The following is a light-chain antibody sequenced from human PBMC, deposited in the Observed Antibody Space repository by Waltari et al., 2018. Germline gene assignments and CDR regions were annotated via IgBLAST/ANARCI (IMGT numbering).Light chain of an antibody. CDR2: KAS. V-gene: IGKV1-5*03. J-gene: IGKJ5*01. CDR1: QSISGW. CDR3: QHYNSYSPIT. Sequence: DIQMTQSPSPLSASIGDRVTITCRASQSISGWLAWYQQKPGKAPKLLIFKASNLQSGVPSRFSGSGSGTDFTLTISSLQPDDFATYYCQHYNSYSPITFGQGTRLEIK.